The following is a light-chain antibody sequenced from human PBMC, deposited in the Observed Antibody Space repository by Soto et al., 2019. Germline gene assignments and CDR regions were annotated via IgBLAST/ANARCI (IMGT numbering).Light chain of an antibody. CDR3: QQYNSYSPEYT. Sequence: DIQMTQSPSTLSASVGDRVTITCRASQSISSWLAWYQQKPGKAPKLLFYDASSLESGVPSRFSGSGSGTEFTLTISSLQPDDFATYYCQQYNSYSPEYTFGQGTKLEIK. J-gene: IGKJ2*01. CDR1: QSISSW. CDR2: DAS. V-gene: IGKV1-5*01.